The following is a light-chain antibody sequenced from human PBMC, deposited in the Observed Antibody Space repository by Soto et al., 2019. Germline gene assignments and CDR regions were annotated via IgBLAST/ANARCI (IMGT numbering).Light chain of an antibody. CDR1: QSVSRY. V-gene: IGKV3-11*01. CDR3: QQRSSWPT. Sequence: EIVLTQSPATLSLSPGERDTLSCRASQSVSRYLAWYQQKPGQAPRLLIYDTSHRATGIPARFSGSGSGTDFTLTISSLEPEDFTVYYCQQRSSWPTFGGGTKVEIK. J-gene: IGKJ4*01. CDR2: DTS.